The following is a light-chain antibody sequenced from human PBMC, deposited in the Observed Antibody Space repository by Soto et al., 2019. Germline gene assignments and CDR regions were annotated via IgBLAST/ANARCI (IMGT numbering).Light chain of an antibody. Sequence: QSVLTQPPSVSGAPGQRVTISCTGSSSNIGAGYDVHWYQRLPGRAPKLLISDNTNRPSGVPDRYSGSKSGTSASLAITGLQADDEADYYCQSYDSGLTGSVFGGGTKRTVL. V-gene: IGLV1-40*01. CDR1: SSNIGAGYD. CDR2: DNT. J-gene: IGLJ2*01. CDR3: QSYDSGLTGSV.